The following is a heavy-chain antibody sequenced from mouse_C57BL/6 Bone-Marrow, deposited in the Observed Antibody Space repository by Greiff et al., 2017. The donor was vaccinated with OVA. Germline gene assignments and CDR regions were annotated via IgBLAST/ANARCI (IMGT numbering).Heavy chain of an antibody. J-gene: IGHJ4*01. CDR2: IDPEDGET. Sequence: EVKVVESGAELVKPGASVKLSCTASGFNIKDYYMHWVKQRTEQGLEWIGRIDPEDGETKYAPKFQGKATITADTSSNTAYLQLSSLTSEDTAVYYCANYYYYGSSSYAMDYWGQGTSVTVSS. CDR3: ANYYYYGSSSYAMDY. CDR1: GFNIKDYY. V-gene: IGHV14-2*01. D-gene: IGHD1-1*01.